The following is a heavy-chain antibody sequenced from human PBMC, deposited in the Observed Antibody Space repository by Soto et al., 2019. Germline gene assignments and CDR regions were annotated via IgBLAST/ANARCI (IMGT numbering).Heavy chain of an antibody. CDR3: ARDPLQGYSYGPETFNFGY. Sequence: SVKVSCKASGGTFSRYAISWVRQAPGQGLEWMGGIIPIFGTANYAQKFQGRVTFTADASTSIAYMELSSLKSEDTAVYYCARDPLQGYSYGPETFNFGYWGQGTLVTVSS. V-gene: IGHV1-69*13. D-gene: IGHD5-18*01. J-gene: IGHJ4*02. CDR1: GGTFSRYA. CDR2: IIPIFGTA.